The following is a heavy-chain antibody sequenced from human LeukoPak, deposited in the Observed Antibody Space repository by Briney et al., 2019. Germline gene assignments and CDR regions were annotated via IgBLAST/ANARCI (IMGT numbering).Heavy chain of an antibody. D-gene: IGHD3-16*01. CDR3: ARGSIMITLSPNSWFDP. CDR2: INPNTGGT. V-gene: IGHV1-2*02. J-gene: IGHJ5*02. Sequence: ASVKVSCKAFGYIFTGYYLYWVRQDPGQGGLECMGWINPNTGGTKYAQQFQGRVTMTRDTSISTAYMELSRLRSDDTAVYYCARGSIMITLSPNSWFDPWGQGTLVTVSS. CDR1: GYIFTGYY.